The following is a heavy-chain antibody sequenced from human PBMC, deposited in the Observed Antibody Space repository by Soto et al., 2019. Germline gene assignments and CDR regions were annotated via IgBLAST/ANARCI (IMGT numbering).Heavy chain of an antibody. CDR2: ISAKKGNT. Sequence: QGQLVQSGAEVKKPGASVKVSCKASGYTFTSYGISWVRQAPGQGLEWMGWISAKKGNTKYAQKFQGRVTMTTDTSTSTAYMALSSLRSDDTSVYYCAREILSPDFYFHGMDVWGQGTTVTVSS. V-gene: IGHV1-18*04. CDR1: GYTFTSYG. J-gene: IGHJ6*02. CDR3: AREILSPDFYFHGMDV. D-gene: IGHD2-15*01.